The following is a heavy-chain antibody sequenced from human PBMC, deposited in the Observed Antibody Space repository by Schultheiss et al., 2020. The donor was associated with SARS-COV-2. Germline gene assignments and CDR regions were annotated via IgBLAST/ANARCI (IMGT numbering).Heavy chain of an antibody. CDR1: GFTFSSYG. Sequence: GGSLRLSCAASGFTFSSYGMHWVRQAPGKGLEWVSSISGSGGSTYYADSVKGRFTISRDNSKNTLYLQMNSLRAEDTAVYYCARDRTPTVTLPFDPWGQGTLVTVSS. CDR3: ARDRTPTVTLPFDP. D-gene: IGHD4-17*01. CDR2: ISGSGGST. V-gene: IGHV3-23*01. J-gene: IGHJ5*02.